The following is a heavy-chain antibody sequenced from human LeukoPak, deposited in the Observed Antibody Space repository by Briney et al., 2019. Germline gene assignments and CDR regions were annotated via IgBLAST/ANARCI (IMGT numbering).Heavy chain of an antibody. V-gene: IGHV4-39*01. Sequence: SETLSLTCTVSGGSISSSSYYLGWIRQPPGKGLEWIVSIYYSGSTYYNPSLKSRVTISVDTSKNQFSLKLSSVTAADTAVYYCARVLRRYYYYYGMDVWGQGTTVTVSS. CDR3: ARVLRRYYYYYGMDV. CDR2: IYYSGST. J-gene: IGHJ6*02. CDR1: GGSISSSSYY. D-gene: IGHD1-14*01.